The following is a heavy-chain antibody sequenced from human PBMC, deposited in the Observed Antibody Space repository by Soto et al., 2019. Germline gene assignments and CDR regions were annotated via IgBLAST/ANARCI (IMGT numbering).Heavy chain of an antibody. J-gene: IGHJ6*02. CDR2: ISYDGSNT. Sequence: LRLSCAASGFTFSIYGMHWVRQAPGKGLEWVAVISYDGSNTYYADSVRGRFTFSRDNSKNTVYLQMSSLRSEDTAVYYCAKSGGSGLAARDYYYNGMDVWGQGTTVTVSS. D-gene: IGHD3-10*01. CDR1: GFTFSIYG. V-gene: IGHV3-30*18. CDR3: AKSGGSGLAARDYYYNGMDV.